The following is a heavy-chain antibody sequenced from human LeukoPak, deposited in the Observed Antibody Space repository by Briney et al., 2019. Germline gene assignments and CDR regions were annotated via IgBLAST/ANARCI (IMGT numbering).Heavy chain of an antibody. CDR3: ARDLLGANYFDY. CDR2: ISSSSSYI. Sequence: PGGSLRLSCAASGFTFSSYSMNWVRQAPGKGLEWVSSISSSSSYIYYADSVKGRFTISRDNAKNSLYLQMNSLRAEDTAVYYCARDLLGANYFDYWGQGTLVTVSS. CDR1: GFTFSSYS. J-gene: IGHJ4*02. V-gene: IGHV3-21*01. D-gene: IGHD1-26*01.